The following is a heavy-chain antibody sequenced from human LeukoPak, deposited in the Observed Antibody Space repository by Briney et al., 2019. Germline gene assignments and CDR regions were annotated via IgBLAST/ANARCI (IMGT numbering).Heavy chain of an antibody. CDR3: ARSLITTFKDRLSIDY. CDR2: INPNSGGT. D-gene: IGHD3-22*01. CDR1: GYTFTGYY. Sequence: ASVKVSCKASGYTFTGYYMHWVRQAPGQGLEWMGRINPNSGGTNYAQKFQGRVTMTRDTSISTAYMELSRLRSDDTAVYYCARSLITTFKDRLSIDYRGQGTLVTVSS. J-gene: IGHJ4*02. V-gene: IGHV1-2*06.